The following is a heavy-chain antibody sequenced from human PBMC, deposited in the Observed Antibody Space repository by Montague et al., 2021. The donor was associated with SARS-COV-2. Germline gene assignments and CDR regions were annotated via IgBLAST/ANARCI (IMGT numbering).Heavy chain of an antibody. Sequence: SETLSLTCTVSGASISLNSHSWGWLRQPPGRGLEWNTTVHNTGNSYHNSSLQSRVTISRDTSQRQVSLRLNYMTTADAAVYYCARLPTGFPNWFDTWGQGILVTVSS. CDR1: GASISLNSHS. CDR2: VHNTGNS. J-gene: IGHJ5*02. D-gene: IGHD3-9*01. CDR3: ARLPTGFPNWFDT. V-gene: IGHV4-39*01.